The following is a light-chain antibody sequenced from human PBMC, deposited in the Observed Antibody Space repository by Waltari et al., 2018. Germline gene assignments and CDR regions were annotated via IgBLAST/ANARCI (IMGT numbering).Light chain of an antibody. CDR3: ASYTSANTVL. J-gene: IGLJ2*01. V-gene: IGLV2-14*03. Sequence: QSGLTQPASVSGSPGQSIPISCTGTRSDLGYYHFVSWYQQHPGKAPKLVIFDVSRWPSGVSHRFSGSKSGNTASLTISGLQAEDEAAYYCASYTSANTVLFGGGTKVTVL. CDR1: RSDLGYYHF. CDR2: DVS.